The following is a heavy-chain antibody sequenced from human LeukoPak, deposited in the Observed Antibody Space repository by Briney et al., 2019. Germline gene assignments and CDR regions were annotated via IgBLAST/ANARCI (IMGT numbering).Heavy chain of an antibody. CDR1: GYRFTSYW. Sequence: GESLKISFKGSGYRFTSYWIGWVRQMPGKGLEWMGIIYPGDSDTRYSPSFQGQVTISADKSISTASLQWSSLKASDTAMYYCARLSDEAARADYWGQGTLVTVSS. J-gene: IGHJ4*02. CDR2: IYPGDSDT. V-gene: IGHV5-51*01. CDR3: ARLSDEAARADY. D-gene: IGHD6-6*01.